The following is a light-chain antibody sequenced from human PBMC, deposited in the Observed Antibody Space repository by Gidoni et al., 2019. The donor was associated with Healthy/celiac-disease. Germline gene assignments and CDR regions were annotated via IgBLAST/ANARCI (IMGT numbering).Light chain of an antibody. CDR2: QDS. CDR3: QAWDSSTVV. V-gene: IGLV3-1*01. J-gene: IGLJ2*01. Sequence: SYELTQPPSVSVSPGQTASIPCSGDKLGDKYACWYQQKPGQSPVLVIYQDSKRPSGIPERFSGSNSGNTATLPISGTQAMDEADSYCQAWDSSTVVFGGGTKLTVL. CDR1: KLGDKY.